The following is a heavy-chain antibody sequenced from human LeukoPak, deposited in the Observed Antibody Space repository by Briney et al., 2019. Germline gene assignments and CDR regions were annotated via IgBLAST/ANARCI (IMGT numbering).Heavy chain of an antibody. CDR2: ICHSGST. J-gene: IGHJ4*02. V-gene: IGHV4-38-2*01. D-gene: IGHD2-2*01. CDR1: GYSISSGYY. CDR3: ARRWGYCSSTSCYAFDY. Sequence: SETLSLTCAVSGYSISSGYYWGWLRQPPGKGLELFGSICHSGSTYYTPSAKGRVTISVDTSKNQLSLKLNSVNAADTAVYCCARRWGYCSSTSCYAFDYWGQGTLVTVSS.